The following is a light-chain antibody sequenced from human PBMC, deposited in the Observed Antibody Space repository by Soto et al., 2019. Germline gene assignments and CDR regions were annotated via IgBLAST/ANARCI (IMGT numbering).Light chain of an antibody. CDR1: QSVSSN. CDR2: GAS. J-gene: IGKJ5*01. V-gene: IGKV3-15*01. CDR3: QQYGSSPRT. Sequence: ELVMTQSPATLSASPGARATLSCRASQSVSSNLAWYQQKPGPAPRLLIYGASTRATGIPARFSGTGSGTDFTLTISRLEPEDCAVYYCQQYGSSPRTFGQGTRLEIK.